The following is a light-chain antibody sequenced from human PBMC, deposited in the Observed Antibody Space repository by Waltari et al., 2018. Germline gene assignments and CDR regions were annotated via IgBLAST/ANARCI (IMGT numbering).Light chain of an antibody. CDR3: QQYYRIPRT. Sequence: DIAMTQSPDSLAVSLGERATINCKSSQSVLYNSNDKNYLAWYQKKPGQPPRLLIYWASTRESGVPERFSGSGSGTDFTLTISSLQAEDVAVYYCQQYYRIPRTFGQGTTVDIK. CDR1: QSVLYNSNDKNY. V-gene: IGKV4-1*01. CDR2: WAS. J-gene: IGKJ1*01.